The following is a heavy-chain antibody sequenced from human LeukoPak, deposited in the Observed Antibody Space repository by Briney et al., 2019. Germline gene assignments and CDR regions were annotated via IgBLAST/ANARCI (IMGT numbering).Heavy chain of an antibody. CDR3: ARVSYDSSAYGYDAFDI. Sequence: GGSLRLSCAASGFTFSSYAMSWVRQAPGKGLEWVSAISGSGGSTYYADSVKGRFTISRDNAKNSLYLQMNSLRAEDTAVYYCARVSYDSSAYGYDAFDIWGQGTMVTVSS. CDR2: ISGSGGST. D-gene: IGHD3-22*01. J-gene: IGHJ3*02. CDR1: GFTFSSYA. V-gene: IGHV3-23*01.